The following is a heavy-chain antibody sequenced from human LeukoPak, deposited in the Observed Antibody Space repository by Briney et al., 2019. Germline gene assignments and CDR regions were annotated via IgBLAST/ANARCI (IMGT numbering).Heavy chain of an antibody. CDR2: FDPEDGET. CDR1: GYTLTELS. Sequence: ASVKVSCKVSGYTLTELSMHWVRQAPGKGLEWMGGFDPEDGETIYAQKFQGRVTMTTDTSTNTAYMELRSLRSDDTAVYYCARDSSSSWYDYWGQGALVTVSS. J-gene: IGHJ4*02. V-gene: IGHV1-24*01. D-gene: IGHD6-6*01. CDR3: ARDSSSSWYDY.